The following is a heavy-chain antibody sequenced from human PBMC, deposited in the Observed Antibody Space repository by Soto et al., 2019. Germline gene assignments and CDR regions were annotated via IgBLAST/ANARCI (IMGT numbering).Heavy chain of an antibody. Sequence: ASVKVSCKASGGTFSSYAISWVRQAPGQGLEWMGGIIPIFGTANYAQKFQGRVTITADESTSTAYMELSSLRSEDTAVYYCARDLGDSSGILSYWGQGTLVTVSS. CDR3: ARDLGDSSGILSY. V-gene: IGHV1-69*13. D-gene: IGHD3-22*01. J-gene: IGHJ4*02. CDR1: GGTFSSYA. CDR2: IIPIFGTA.